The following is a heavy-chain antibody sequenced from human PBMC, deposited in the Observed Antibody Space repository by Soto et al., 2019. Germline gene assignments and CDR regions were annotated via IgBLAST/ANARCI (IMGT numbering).Heavy chain of an antibody. CDR3: ASELPTDAFDI. D-gene: IGHD2-15*01. CDR1: GFTFSSYA. V-gene: IGHV3-30-3*01. Sequence: PGGSLRLSCAASGFTFSSYAMHWVRQAPGKGLEWVAVISYDGSNKYYADSVKGRFTISRDNSKNTLYLQMNSLRAEDTAVYYCASELPTDAFDIWGQGTLVTV. J-gene: IGHJ3*02. CDR2: ISYDGSNK.